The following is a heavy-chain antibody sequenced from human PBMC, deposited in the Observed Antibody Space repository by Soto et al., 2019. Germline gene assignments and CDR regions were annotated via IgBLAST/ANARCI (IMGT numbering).Heavy chain of an antibody. CDR3: AKGKGDFWSGYTHFYYAYMDV. Sequence: EVQLLESGGGLVQPGGSLRLSCAASGFTFSTYAMSWGRLAPGKGLEWVSAISGSGGSTYYADSVKGRFTSSRDHSKNTLYLQANSLRAEETAVYYCAKGKGDFWSGYTHFYYAYMDVWGKGTTVTVSS. V-gene: IGHV3-23*01. CDR2: ISGSGGST. D-gene: IGHD3-3*01. CDR1: GFTFSTYA. J-gene: IGHJ6*03.